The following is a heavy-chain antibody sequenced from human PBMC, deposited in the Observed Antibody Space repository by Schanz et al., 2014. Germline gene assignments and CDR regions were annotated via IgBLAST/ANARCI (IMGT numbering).Heavy chain of an antibody. Sequence: QVQLVQSGAEVKKPGASVRVSCKVSGYAFTTYGISWVRQAPGQGLEWMGRIIPILGIANYAQNFQGRVTITADKSTSTAYMELSSLRSEDTAVYYCARDGVDAAAGGNYWGQGTLVTVSS. CDR1: GYAFTTYG. D-gene: IGHD6-13*01. CDR3: ARDGVDAAAGGNY. V-gene: IGHV1-69*04. J-gene: IGHJ4*02. CDR2: IIPILGIA.